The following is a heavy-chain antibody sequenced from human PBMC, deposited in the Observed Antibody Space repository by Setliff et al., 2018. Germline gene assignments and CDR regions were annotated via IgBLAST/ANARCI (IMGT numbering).Heavy chain of an antibody. Sequence: GGSLRLSCEASGFTFSGYSMNWVRQAPGKGLEWVSYISSSSSTIYYADSVKGRFSISRDNAKKPLFLQMNRLRAEDTAVYYCARDNNYYDSSGYYSGSDVWGQGILVTSPQ. D-gene: IGHD3-22*01. CDR1: GFTFSGYS. J-gene: IGHJ4*03. V-gene: IGHV3-48*01. CDR3: ARDNNYYDSSGYYSGSDV. CDR2: ISSSSSTI.